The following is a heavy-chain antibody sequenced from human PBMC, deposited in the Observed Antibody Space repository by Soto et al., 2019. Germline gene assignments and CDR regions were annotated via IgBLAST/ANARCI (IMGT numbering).Heavy chain of an antibody. Sequence: QVQLQESGPGLVKPSETLSLTCNVSGGSIRSYYWSWVRRPAGKPLEWIGRIYTSGSTNYNPSLKSRVSMSVDTSKNQFSLEVTSVTAADTAVYYCAREGASGFGMDVWGQGTTVTVSS. V-gene: IGHV4-4*07. CDR2: IYTSGST. CDR3: AREGASGFGMDV. CDR1: GGSIRSYY. D-gene: IGHD1-26*01. J-gene: IGHJ6*02.